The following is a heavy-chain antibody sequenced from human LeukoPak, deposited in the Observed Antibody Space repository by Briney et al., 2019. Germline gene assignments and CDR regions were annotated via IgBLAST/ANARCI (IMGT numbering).Heavy chain of an antibody. Sequence: GGSLRLSCAASGFTFSSCAMTWVRQSPGKGLEWVSAISSNGGTTDYADSVKGRFTISRDNSKNTMYLQMNGLRADDTAVYYCARGRSTTLLRGVAMSDGFDIWGQGTMVTVSP. V-gene: IGHV3-23*01. D-gene: IGHD3-10*01. J-gene: IGHJ3*02. CDR3: ARGRSTTLLRGVAMSDGFDI. CDR2: ISSNGGTT. CDR1: GFTFSSCA.